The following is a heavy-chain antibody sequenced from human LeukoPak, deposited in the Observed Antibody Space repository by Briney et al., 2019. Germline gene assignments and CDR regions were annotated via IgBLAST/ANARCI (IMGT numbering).Heavy chain of an antibody. CDR1: GDSISSGGYY. D-gene: IGHD6-13*01. CDR2: MYTTGNT. CDR3: ARGGIAAHY. Sequence: SQTLSLTCTVSGDSISSGGYYWTWIRQPAGKGLEWIGRMYTTGNTDYNPSLKSRVTISVDTSKNQFSLKLSSVSAADTAVYYCARGGIAAHYWGQGTLVTVSS. J-gene: IGHJ4*02. V-gene: IGHV4-61*02.